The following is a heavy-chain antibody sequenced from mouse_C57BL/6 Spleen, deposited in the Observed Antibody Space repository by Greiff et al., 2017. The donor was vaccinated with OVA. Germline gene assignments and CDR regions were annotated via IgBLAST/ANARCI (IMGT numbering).Heavy chain of an antibody. D-gene: IGHD2-10*02. Sequence: VQLQQSGPELVKPGASVKISCKASGYSFTDYNMNWVKQSNGKSLEWIGVINPNYGTTSYNQKFKGKATLTVDQSSSTAYMQLNSLTSEDSAVYYCARHERAREYDPLLHEAMDYWGQGTSVTVSS. CDR2: INPNYGTT. CDR1: GYSFTDYN. J-gene: IGHJ4*01. CDR3: ARHERAREYDPLLHEAMDY. V-gene: IGHV1-39*01.